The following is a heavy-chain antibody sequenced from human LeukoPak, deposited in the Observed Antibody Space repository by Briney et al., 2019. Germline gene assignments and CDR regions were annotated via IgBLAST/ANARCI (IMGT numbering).Heavy chain of an antibody. CDR3: AREKRYRIYSSSPDY. D-gene: IGHD6-13*01. CDR2: INPNSGGT. J-gene: IGHJ4*02. Sequence: ASVKVSCKASGYPYTGYYMLWVRQAPGQGRGWWGWINPNSGGTNYAQKFQGRVTMTRDTSISTAYMELSRLRSDDTAVYYCAREKRYRIYSSSPDYWGQGTLVTVSS. CDR1: GYPYTGYY. V-gene: IGHV1-2*02.